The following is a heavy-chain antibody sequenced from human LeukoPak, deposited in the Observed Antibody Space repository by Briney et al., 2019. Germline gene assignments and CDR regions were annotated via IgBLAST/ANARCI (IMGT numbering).Heavy chain of an antibody. J-gene: IGHJ4*02. CDR1: GGSISSGGYY. CDR2: IYYSGST. D-gene: IGHD3-3*01. V-gene: IGHV4-31*03. Sequence: SETLSLTCTVSGGSISSGGYYWSWIRQHPGKGLEWIGYIYYSGSTYYNPSLKSRVTISVDTSKNQFSLKLSSVTAADTAVYYCARVSDDFWSGYYKDWDQGTLVTVSS. CDR3: ARVSDDFWSGYYKD.